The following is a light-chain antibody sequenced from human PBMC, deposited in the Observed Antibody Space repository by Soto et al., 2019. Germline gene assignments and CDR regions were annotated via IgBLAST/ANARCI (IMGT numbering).Light chain of an antibody. CDR3: QQYNSYPWP. V-gene: IGKV1-5*03. CDR2: KAS. Sequence: DSPMTQSPSTLSASVGDRVTITCRASQSISSWLAWYQQKPGKAPKLLIYKASSLESGVPSRFSGSGSGTEFTLTISSLQPDDFATYYCQQYNSYPWPFGQGTKVDIK. J-gene: IGKJ1*01. CDR1: QSISSW.